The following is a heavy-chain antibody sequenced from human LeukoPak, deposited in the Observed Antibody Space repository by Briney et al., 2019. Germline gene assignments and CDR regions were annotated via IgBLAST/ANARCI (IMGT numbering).Heavy chain of an antibody. CDR3: ARGDRSGNDY. Sequence: GGSLRLSCEGSGFTFTAYWMSWVRQAPGQGLEWVASINQAGNERLFADSVRGRFTISRDNSKNTLYLQMNSLRAEDTAVYYCARGDRSGNDYWGQGTLVTVSS. D-gene: IGHD3-22*01. CDR2: INQAGNER. CDR1: GFTFTAYW. J-gene: IGHJ4*02. V-gene: IGHV3-7*03.